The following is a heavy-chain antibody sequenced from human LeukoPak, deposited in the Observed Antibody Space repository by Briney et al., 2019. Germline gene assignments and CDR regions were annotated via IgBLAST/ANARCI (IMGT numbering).Heavy chain of an antibody. V-gene: IGHV3-7*01. J-gene: IGHJ4*02. CDR2: IKQDGSEN. CDR3: ARRVYYYDTSPTLLGMGFDY. Sequence: GGSLRLSCAASGFTFSNYWMSWVRQAPGKGLEWVANIKQDGSENYYVDSVKGRFTISRDNAKNALYLQMNSLRAEDTAVYYCARRVYYYDTSPTLLGMGFDYWGQGTLVTVSS. D-gene: IGHD3-22*01. CDR1: GFTFSNYW.